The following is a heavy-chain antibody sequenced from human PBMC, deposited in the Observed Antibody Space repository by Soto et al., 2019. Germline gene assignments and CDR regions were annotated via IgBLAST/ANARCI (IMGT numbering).Heavy chain of an antibody. CDR2: IYYSGST. V-gene: IGHV4-30-4*01. D-gene: IGHD3-9*01. CDR3: ARYVLRYFDPDY. Sequence: QVPLQEAGPGLVKPSQTLSLTCTVSGGSLSSGDYYWSWIRQPPGKGLEWIGYIYYSGSTYYNPSLKSRVTISVDTSKNQFSLKLSSVTAADTAVYYCARYVLRYFDPDYWGQGTLVTVSS. J-gene: IGHJ4*02. CDR1: GGSLSSGDYY.